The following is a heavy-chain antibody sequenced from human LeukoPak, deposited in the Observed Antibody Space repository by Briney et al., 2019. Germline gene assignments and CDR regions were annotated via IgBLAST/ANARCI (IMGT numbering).Heavy chain of an antibody. CDR2: ISANTGKT. V-gene: IGHV1-18*01. CDR3: AKVAGDRMDY. Sequence: ASVKVSCKASGYTFATYGFCWVRQAPGHGLEWMGRISANTGKTDYAQKFQGRVTMTTDTSTSTAYMELRSLRPDDTAVYYCAKVAGDRMDYWGQGTLLTVSS. D-gene: IGHD6-13*01. J-gene: IGHJ4*02. CDR1: GYTFATYG.